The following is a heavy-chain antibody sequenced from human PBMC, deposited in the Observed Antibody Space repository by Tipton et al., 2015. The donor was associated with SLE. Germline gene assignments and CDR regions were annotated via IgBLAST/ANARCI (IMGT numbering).Heavy chain of an antibody. CDR3: ARMDYYDSSGVDI. CDR2: IYYSGST. J-gene: IGHJ3*02. V-gene: IGHV4-39*07. Sequence: LRLSCTVSGGSISSSSYYWGWIRQPPGKGLEWIGSIYYSGSTNYNPSLKSRVTISVDTSKNQFSLKLSSVTAADTAVYYCARMDYYDSSGVDIWGQGTMVTVSS. CDR1: GGSISSSSYY. D-gene: IGHD3-22*01.